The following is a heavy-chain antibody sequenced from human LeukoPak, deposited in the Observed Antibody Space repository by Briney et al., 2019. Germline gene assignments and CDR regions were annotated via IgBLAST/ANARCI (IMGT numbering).Heavy chain of an antibody. J-gene: IGHJ4*02. CDR1: GGSISSYY. D-gene: IGHD3-22*01. Sequence: SETLSLTCTVSGGSISSYYWSWIRQPAGKGLEWIGRIHTSGSTNYNPSLKSRVTTSADTSKNQFYLKLSSVTAADTAVYYCARDGYYYDSNGLYYFDYWGQGTLVTVSS. CDR3: ARDGYYYDSNGLYYFDY. CDR2: IHTSGST. V-gene: IGHV4-4*07.